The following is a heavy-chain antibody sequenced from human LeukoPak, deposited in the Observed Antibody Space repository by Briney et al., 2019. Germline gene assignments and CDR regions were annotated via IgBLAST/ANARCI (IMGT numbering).Heavy chain of an antibody. Sequence: ASVKVSCKASGYTFTSYGISWVRQAPGQGLEWMGWISAYNGNTNYAQKLQGRVTMTTDTSTSTAYMELRSLRSDDTAVYYCARVQSRHYYYYMDVWGKGTTVTVSS. V-gene: IGHV1-18*01. CDR3: ARVQSRHYYYYMDV. CDR1: GYTFTSYG. J-gene: IGHJ6*03. CDR2: ISAYNGNT. D-gene: IGHD5-24*01.